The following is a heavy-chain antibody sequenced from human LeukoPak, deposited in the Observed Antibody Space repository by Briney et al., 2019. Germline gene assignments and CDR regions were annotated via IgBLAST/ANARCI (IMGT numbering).Heavy chain of an antibody. CDR3: ARVNWNYAFDY. V-gene: IGHV3-33*01. J-gene: IGHJ4*02. Sequence: PGGSLRLSCAASGFTFSSYGMHWVRQAPGKGLEWVAVIWYDGSNKYYADSVKGRFTISRDNAKNTLYLQMNSLRAEDTAVYYCARVNWNYAFDYWGQGTLVTVSS. CDR2: IWYDGSNK. D-gene: IGHD1-7*01. CDR1: GFTFSSYG.